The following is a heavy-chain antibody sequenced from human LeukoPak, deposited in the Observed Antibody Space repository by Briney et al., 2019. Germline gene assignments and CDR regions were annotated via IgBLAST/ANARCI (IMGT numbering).Heavy chain of an antibody. J-gene: IGHJ6*03. CDR2: INHSGST. Sequence: SETLSLTCAVYGGSFSGYYWSWIRQPPGKGLEWIGEINHSGSTNYNPSLKSRVTISVDTSKNQFSLKLSSVTAADTAVYYCASSIVGATSLFYYYYMDVWGKGTTVTVSS. CDR3: ASSIVGATSLFYYYYMDV. V-gene: IGHV4-34*01. CDR1: GGSFSGYY. D-gene: IGHD1-26*01.